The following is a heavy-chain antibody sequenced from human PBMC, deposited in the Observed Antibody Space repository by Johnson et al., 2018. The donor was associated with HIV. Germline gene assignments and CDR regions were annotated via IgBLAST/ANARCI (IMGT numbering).Heavy chain of an antibody. CDR1: GFTVSSNY. CDR3: AREALPRGLQSSFGGAFDI. J-gene: IGHJ3*02. Sequence: VQLVESGGGLVQPGGSLRLSCAASGFTVSSNYMSWVRQAPGQGLEWVSVIYSGGTTSYAESVKGRFTISRDTSENTVYLQMNSLRAEDTAVYYCAREALPRGLQSSFGGAFDIWGQGTMVTVSS. CDR2: IYSGGTT. V-gene: IGHV3-66*01. D-gene: IGHD4-23*01.